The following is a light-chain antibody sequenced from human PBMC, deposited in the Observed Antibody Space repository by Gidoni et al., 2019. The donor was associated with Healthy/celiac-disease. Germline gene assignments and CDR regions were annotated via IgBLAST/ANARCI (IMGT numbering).Light chain of an antibody. Sequence: DIQITQSPSSLSASVGDRVTITCRASQSISSNLNWYQQKPGKAPKLLIYAASSLQSGVPSRFSGSGSGTDFTLTISSLQPEDFATYYCQQSYSTQYTFGQGTKLEIK. CDR3: QQSYSTQYT. V-gene: IGKV1-39*01. CDR2: AAS. J-gene: IGKJ2*01. CDR1: QSISSN.